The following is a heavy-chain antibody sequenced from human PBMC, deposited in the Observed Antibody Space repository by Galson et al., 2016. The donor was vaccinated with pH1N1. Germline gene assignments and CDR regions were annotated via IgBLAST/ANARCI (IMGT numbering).Heavy chain of an antibody. D-gene: IGHD2-15*01. Sequence: SLRLSCAASGFTFGTYGMNWVRQAPGKGLEWVSSISSNSFYMYYADSVKGRFTISRDNAKKTLYLQMNNLRVEDTAVYYCARDRGRPRQYAFDMWGQGTVVTVSS. CDR2: ISSNSFYM. CDR1: GFTFGTYG. CDR3: ARDRGRPRQYAFDM. J-gene: IGHJ3*02. V-gene: IGHV3-21*01.